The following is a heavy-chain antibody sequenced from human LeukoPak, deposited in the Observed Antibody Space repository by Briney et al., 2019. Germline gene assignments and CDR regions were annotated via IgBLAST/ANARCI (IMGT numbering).Heavy chain of an antibody. V-gene: IGHV4-59*01. CDR2: IYCSGST. D-gene: IGHD3-10*01. Sequence: SETLSLTCTVSGGSISSYYWSWIRQPPGKGLEWIGYIYCSGSTNYNPSLKSRVTISVDTSKNQFSLKLSSVTAADTAVYYCARDRGVGEFDYWGQGTLVTVSS. CDR3: ARDRGVGEFDY. CDR1: GGSISSYY. J-gene: IGHJ4*02.